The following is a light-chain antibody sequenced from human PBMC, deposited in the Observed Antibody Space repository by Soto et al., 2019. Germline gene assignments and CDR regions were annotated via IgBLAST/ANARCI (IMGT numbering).Light chain of an antibody. CDR1: QSVNSNY. J-gene: IGKJ4*01. CDR2: GAS. Sequence: ELVLTQSPGTLSLPLGERASLSCRASQSVNSNYLAWYQQRPGQAPRLLIYGASTRATGIPDRFSGSGSGTDFTLTSSRLEPEDLAVYHCQQYGSSPLTFGGGTKVDIK. V-gene: IGKV3-20*01. CDR3: QQYGSSPLT.